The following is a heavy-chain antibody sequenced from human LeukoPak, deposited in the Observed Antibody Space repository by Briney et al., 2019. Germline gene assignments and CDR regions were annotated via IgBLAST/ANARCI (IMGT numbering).Heavy chain of an antibody. V-gene: IGHV3-74*01. CDR3: ARDYCGGHCYRGDAFDI. J-gene: IGHJ3*02. CDR1: GFTFSSYW. D-gene: IGHD2-21*02. Sequence: GGSLRLSCAASGFTFSSYWMHWVRQAPGKGLVWVSRINSDGSSTSYADSVKGRFTISRDNAKNTLYLQMNSLRAEDTAVYYCARDYCGGHCYRGDAFDIWGQGTMVTVSS. CDR2: INSDGSST.